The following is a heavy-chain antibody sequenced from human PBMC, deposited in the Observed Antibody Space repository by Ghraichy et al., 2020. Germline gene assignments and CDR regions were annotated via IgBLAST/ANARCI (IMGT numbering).Heavy chain of an antibody. Sequence: SCAASGFTFSSYWMHWVPQAPGKGLVWVSRINSDGSSTSYADSVKGRFTISRDNAKNTLYLQMNSLRAEDTAVYYCAREYSSSRFFDYWGQGTLVTVSS. V-gene: IGHV3-74*01. CDR3: AREYSSSRFFDY. D-gene: IGHD6-13*01. CDR1: GFTFSSYW. J-gene: IGHJ4*02. CDR2: INSDGSST.